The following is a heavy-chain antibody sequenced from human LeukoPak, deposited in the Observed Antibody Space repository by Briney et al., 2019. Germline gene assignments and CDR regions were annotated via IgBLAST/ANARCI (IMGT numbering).Heavy chain of an antibody. Sequence: GGSLRLSCATSGFTFTNYDMNWVRQAPGKGLEWVSAVSGGGGSTYYADSVKGRFTISRDNSKNTLYLQMNSLRAEDTAVYYCAKESGTAAPRVFDIWGQGTMVTVSS. V-gene: IGHV3-23*01. CDR2: VSGGGGST. J-gene: IGHJ3*02. CDR3: AKESGTAAPRVFDI. D-gene: IGHD6-25*01. CDR1: GFTFTNYD.